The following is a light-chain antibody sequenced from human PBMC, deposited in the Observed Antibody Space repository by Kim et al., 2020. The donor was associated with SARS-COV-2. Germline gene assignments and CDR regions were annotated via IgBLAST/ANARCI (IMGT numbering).Light chain of an antibody. Sequence: GQRVTISCSGSSSNNGSNYVYWYQQRPGTAPKLLIYRNNQRPSGVPHRFSGSKSGTSASLAISGLRSEDEADYYCAAWDDSLSAWVFGGGTQLTVL. CDR1: SSNNGSNY. V-gene: IGLV1-47*01. J-gene: IGLJ3*02. CDR3: AAWDDSLSAWV. CDR2: RNN.